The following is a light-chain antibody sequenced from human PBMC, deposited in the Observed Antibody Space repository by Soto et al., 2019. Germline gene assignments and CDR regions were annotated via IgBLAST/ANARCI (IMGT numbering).Light chain of an antibody. Sequence: QSVLTQPASVSGSPGQSITIPCTGSSSDIGNYNYVSWYQQQQPGNAPKLMSYDVSTRPSGVSIRFSGSKSGNTASLTISGLQAEDAAFYYCTSYTIATAWVFGGGTKLTVL. CDR3: TSYTIATAWV. CDR1: SSDIGNYNY. J-gene: IGLJ3*02. CDR2: DVS. V-gene: IGLV2-14*03.